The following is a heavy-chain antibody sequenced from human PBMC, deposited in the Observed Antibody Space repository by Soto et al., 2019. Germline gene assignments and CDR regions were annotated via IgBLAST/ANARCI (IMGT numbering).Heavy chain of an antibody. Sequence: QVQLVQSGAEVEKPGASLSVSCKASGYTFTTYYLHWVRQAPGQGLEWMGMIDPSGGKTNYAQKFHGRVTMTRDTSTSTVYMDLTSLRSEDTAVYYCARELGGGYFDYWGQGTLVIVSS. CDR1: GYTFTTYY. CDR3: ARELGGGYFDY. J-gene: IGHJ4*02. D-gene: IGHD3-16*01. CDR2: IDPSGGKT. V-gene: IGHV1-46*01.